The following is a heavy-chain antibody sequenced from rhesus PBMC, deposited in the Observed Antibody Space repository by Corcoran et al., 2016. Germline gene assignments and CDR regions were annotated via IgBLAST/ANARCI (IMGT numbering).Heavy chain of an antibody. CDR1: GGSVSGGYE. Sequence: QVQLQESGPGLVKPSETLSLTCAVSGGSVSGGYEWTWIRQPPGKGLEWIGCMYGSSGTTNYNPSLKNRVTISKDTSKNQFSLKLSSVTAADTAVYYCARREGLWGQGVLVTVSS. J-gene: IGHJ4*01. V-gene: IGHV4-76*01. CDR2: MYGSSGTT. CDR3: ARREGL.